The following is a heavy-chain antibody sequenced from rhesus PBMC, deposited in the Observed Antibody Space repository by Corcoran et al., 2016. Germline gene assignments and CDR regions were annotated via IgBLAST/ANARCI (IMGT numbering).Heavy chain of an antibody. D-gene: IGHD3-9*01. V-gene: IGHV4-106*01. CDR1: GGSISDDYY. CDR2: IYSSGGAT. CDR3: ARDGYGYYFDY. J-gene: IGHJ4*01. Sequence: QVQLQESGPGLVKPSETLSLTCAVSGGSISDDYYWSWIRQPPGKVLEWIGYIYSSGGATKYNPSLNNRVTISIDTSKNQFSLKLSSVTAADTAVYYCARDGYGYYFDYWGQGVLVTVSS.